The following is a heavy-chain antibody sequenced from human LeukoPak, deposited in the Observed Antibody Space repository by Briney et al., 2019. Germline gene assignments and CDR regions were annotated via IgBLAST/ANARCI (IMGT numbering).Heavy chain of an antibody. CDR1: GYTFTDYY. D-gene: IGHD5-18*01. CDR3: ARRGSGYGYDY. CDR2: INPNNDDT. Sequence: ALVKVSCKASGYTFTDYYMHWVRQAPGQGLEWMGWINPNNDDTNYAQKFQGRVTMTRDTSISTAYMELSSLTSDDTAVYYCARRGSGYGYDYWSQGTLVTVSS. V-gene: IGHV1-2*02. J-gene: IGHJ4*02.